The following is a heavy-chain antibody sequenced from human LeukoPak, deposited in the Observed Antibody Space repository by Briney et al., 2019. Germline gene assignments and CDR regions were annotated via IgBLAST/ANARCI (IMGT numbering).Heavy chain of an antibody. CDR1: GGSISSGGYY. CDR3: ARADYGGNSGDAFDI. CDR2: IYYSGST. V-gene: IGHV4-31*03. Sequence: SETLSLTCTVSGGSISSGGYYWSWIRQHPGKGLEWIGYIYYSGSTNYNPSLKSRVTISVDTSKNQFSLKLSSVTAADTAVYYCARADYGGNSGDAFDIWGQGTMVTVSS. J-gene: IGHJ3*02. D-gene: IGHD4-23*01.